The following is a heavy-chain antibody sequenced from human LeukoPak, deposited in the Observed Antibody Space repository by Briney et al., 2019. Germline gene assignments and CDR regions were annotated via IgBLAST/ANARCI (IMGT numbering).Heavy chain of an antibody. V-gene: IGHV3-23*01. D-gene: IGHD2-2*01. J-gene: IGHJ6*03. CDR1: GFIFSNYA. CDR3: ARAYCSSTSCRAGYMDV. Sequence: PGGSLRLSCAASGFIFSNYAMTWVRQAPGKGLEWVSYGGSGGSTYYADSVKGRFTVSRDNSKNTLYLQMNSLRAEDTAVYYCARAYCSSTSCRAGYMDVWGKGTTVTVSS. CDR2: GGSGGST.